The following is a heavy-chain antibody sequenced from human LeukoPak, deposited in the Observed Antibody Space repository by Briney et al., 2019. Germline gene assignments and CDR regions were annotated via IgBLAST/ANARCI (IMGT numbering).Heavy chain of an antibody. D-gene: IGHD6-13*01. V-gene: IGHV1-18*01. Sequence: ASVTVSCKASGYDFTSVGITWVRRAPGQGLEWMGWTSAYNGNTNYAQKLQGRVTMTTDTSTSTAYMELRSLRSDDTAVYYCARDLRDYFLGIAAAGDFSDYWGRGTLVTVSS. J-gene: IGHJ4*02. CDR1: GYDFTSVG. CDR2: TSAYNGNT. CDR3: ARDLRDYFLGIAAAGDFSDY.